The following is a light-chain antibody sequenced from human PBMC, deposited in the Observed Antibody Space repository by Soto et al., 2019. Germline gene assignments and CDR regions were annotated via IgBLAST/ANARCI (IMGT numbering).Light chain of an antibody. J-gene: IGLJ2*01. CDR2: GNS. V-gene: IGLV1-40*01. Sequence: QSVLTQPPSVSAAPGQRVTISCTGSSSNIGAGYDVHWYQPLPGTAPKLLIYGNSNRPSGVPDRFSGSKSGTSASLAITGLQAEDEADYYCQSYDSSLSGDVVFGGGTKLTVL. CDR3: QSYDSSLSGDVV. CDR1: SSNIGAGYD.